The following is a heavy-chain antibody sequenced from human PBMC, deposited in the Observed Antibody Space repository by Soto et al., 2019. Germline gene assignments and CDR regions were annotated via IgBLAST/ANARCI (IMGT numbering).Heavy chain of an antibody. CDR3: ARDGRSSSGYFMFDV. Sequence: PSETLSLTCTVSGGSISSYYWSWIRQPAGKGLEWIGRIHTSGSTNYNPSLKSRVTMSVDTSKNQFSLKLSSVTAADTAVYYCARDGRSSSGYFMFDVWGQGNTVTVSS. CDR2: IHTSGST. J-gene: IGHJ6*02. V-gene: IGHV4-4*07. D-gene: IGHD3-22*01. CDR1: GGSISSYY.